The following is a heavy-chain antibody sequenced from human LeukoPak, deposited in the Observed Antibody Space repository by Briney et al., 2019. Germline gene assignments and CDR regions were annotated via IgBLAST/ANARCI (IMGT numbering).Heavy chain of an antibody. Sequence: GGSLRLSCAASGFTFSSYAMSWVRQAPGKGLEWVSGISGSGGNTYYADSVKGRFTISRDNSKNTLYLQMNSLRAEDTAVYYCAKFLPTHIVVANYYFDYWGQGTLVTVSS. CDR2: ISGSGGNT. J-gene: IGHJ4*02. CDR3: AKFLPTHIVVANYYFDY. V-gene: IGHV3-23*01. CDR1: GFTFSSYA. D-gene: IGHD2-21*01.